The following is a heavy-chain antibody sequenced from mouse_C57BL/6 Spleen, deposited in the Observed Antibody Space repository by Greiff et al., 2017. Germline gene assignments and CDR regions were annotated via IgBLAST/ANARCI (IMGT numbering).Heavy chain of an antibody. Sequence: QVHVKQPGAELVKPGASVKMSCKASGYTFTSYWITWVKQRPGQGLEWIGDIYPGSGSTNYTEKFKSKSTLTVDTSSSTAYMQLSSLTSEDSAVYDCARGKLGHFFDYWGQGTTLTVSS. CDR1: GYTFTSYW. CDR2: IYPGSGST. V-gene: IGHV1-55*01. CDR3: ARGKLGHFFDY. J-gene: IGHJ2*01. D-gene: IGHD4-1*01.